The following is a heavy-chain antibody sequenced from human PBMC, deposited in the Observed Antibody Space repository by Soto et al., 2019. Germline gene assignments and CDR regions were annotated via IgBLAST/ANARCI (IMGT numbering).Heavy chain of an antibody. CDR3: ARGEDYHVWGSYNWLDP. Sequence: PSETLSLTCTVSGGSLSSGAYYWTWIRQYPGKGLEWIGYIHNSGITKSNPSLKSRVTISLDTSKNQFSLRLSSVTVADTAVYYCARGEDYHVWGSYNWLDPWGQGTLVTVSS. CDR1: GGSLSSGAYY. CDR2: IHNSGIT. J-gene: IGHJ5*02. D-gene: IGHD3-16*01. V-gene: IGHV4-31*03.